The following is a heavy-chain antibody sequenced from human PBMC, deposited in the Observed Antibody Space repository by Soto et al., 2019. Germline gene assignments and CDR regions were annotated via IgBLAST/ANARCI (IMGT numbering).Heavy chain of an antibody. Sequence: SETLSLTCTVSGGSISSYYWSWIRQPPGKGLEWIGYIYKGGSINYNPSLKSRVTISVDTSNNQFSLKLSPVTAADTAVYYCARAYYDRSGYAVDPWGQGTLVTVSS. CDR2: IYKGGSI. V-gene: IGHV4-4*09. CDR3: ARAYYDRSGYAVDP. CDR1: GGSISSYY. J-gene: IGHJ5*02. D-gene: IGHD3-22*01.